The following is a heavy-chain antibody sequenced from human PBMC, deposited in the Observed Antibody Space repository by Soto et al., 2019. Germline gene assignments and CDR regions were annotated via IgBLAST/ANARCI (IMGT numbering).Heavy chain of an antibody. J-gene: IGHJ4*02. CDR3: ARRVPSGYYDSSGYCDY. Sequence: ASVKVSCKASGYTFTSYAMHWVRQAPGQRLEWMGWINAGNGNTKYSQKFQGRVTITRDTSASTAYMELSSLRSEDTAVYYCARRVPSGYYDSSGYCDYWGQGTLVTVSS. D-gene: IGHD3-22*01. CDR1: GYTFTSYA. CDR2: INAGNGNT. V-gene: IGHV1-3*01.